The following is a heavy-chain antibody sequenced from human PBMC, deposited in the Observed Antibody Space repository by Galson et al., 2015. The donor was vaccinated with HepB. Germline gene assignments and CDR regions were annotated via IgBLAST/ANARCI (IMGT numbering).Heavy chain of an antibody. CDR1: GGTFSSYT. CDR2: IIPILGIA. J-gene: IGHJ4*02. V-gene: IGHV1-69*04. Sequence: SCKASGGTFSSYTISWVRQAPGQGLEWMGRIIPILGIANYAQKFQGRVTITADKSTSTAYMELSSLRSEDTAVYYCARDYYGSGSYFDYWGQGTLVTVTS. D-gene: IGHD3-10*01. CDR3: ARDYYGSGSYFDY.